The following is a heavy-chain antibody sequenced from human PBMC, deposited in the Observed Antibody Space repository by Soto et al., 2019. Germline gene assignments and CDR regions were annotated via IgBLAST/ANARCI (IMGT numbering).Heavy chain of an antibody. CDR3: ARDYCSSTSCHYCFDY. CDR1: GFTFSSYG. CDR2: IWYDGSNK. Sequence: GGSLRLSCAASGFTFSSYGMHWVRQAPGKGLEWVAVIWYDGSNKYYADPVKGRFTISRDNSKNTLYLQMNSLRAEDTAVYYCARDYCSSTSCHYCFDYWGQGTLVTVSS. J-gene: IGHJ4*02. D-gene: IGHD2-2*01. V-gene: IGHV3-33*01.